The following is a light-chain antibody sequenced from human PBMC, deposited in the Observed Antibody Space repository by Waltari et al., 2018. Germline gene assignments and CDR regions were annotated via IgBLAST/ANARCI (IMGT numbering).Light chain of an antibody. J-gene: IGKJ2*01. CDR2: KAS. CDR1: QSISNW. Sequence: DIRMTQSPSSRSASVGDRVTITCRASQSISNWLAWYQQKPGKAPILLIYKASILKSGVPSRFSGGGAGTQFTLTISSLQPDDFATYYCQQYNTYSSFGQGTKLEIK. CDR3: QQYNTYSS. V-gene: IGKV1-5*03.